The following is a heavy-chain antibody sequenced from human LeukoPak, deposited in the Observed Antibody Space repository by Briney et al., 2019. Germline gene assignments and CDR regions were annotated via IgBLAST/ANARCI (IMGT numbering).Heavy chain of an antibody. V-gene: IGHV4-59*01. J-gene: IGHJ4*02. D-gene: IGHD5-18*01. CDR3: ARSDTAMVTSGY. Sequence: GSLRLSCAASGFTFSTYAMSWIRQPPGKGLEWIGYIYYSGSTNYNPSLKSRVTISVDTSKNQFSLKLSSVTAADTAVYYCARSDTAMVTSGYWGQGTLVTVSS. CDR1: GFTFSTYA. CDR2: IYYSGST.